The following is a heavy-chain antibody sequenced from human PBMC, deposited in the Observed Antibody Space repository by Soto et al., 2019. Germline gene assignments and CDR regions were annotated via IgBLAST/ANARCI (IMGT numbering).Heavy chain of an antibody. D-gene: IGHD6-13*01. Sequence: QVQLQESGPGLVKPSQTLSLTCTVSGGSISSGDYYWSWIRQPPGKGLEWIGYIYYSGSTYYNPSLKSRVTISVDTSKNQFSLKLSSVTAADTAVYYCARDRGSGSSSWFYFDYWGQGTLVTVSS. CDR3: ARDRGSGSSSWFYFDY. CDR2: IYYSGST. CDR1: GGSISSGDYY. V-gene: IGHV4-30-4*01. J-gene: IGHJ4*02.